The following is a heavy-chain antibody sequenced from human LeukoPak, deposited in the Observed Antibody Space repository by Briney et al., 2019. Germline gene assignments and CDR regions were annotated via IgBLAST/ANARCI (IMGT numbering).Heavy chain of an antibody. CDR2: IRYDGSNK. CDR3: AKEDGYCSSTSCYAFDI. J-gene: IGHJ3*02. D-gene: IGHD2-2*01. V-gene: IGHV3-30*02. Sequence: PGGSLRLSCAASGFTFSSYGMHWVRQAPGKGLEWVAFIRYDGSNKYYADSVKGRFTISRDNSKNTLYLQMNSLRAEDTAVYYCAKEDGYCSSTSCYAFDIWGQGTMVTVSS. CDR1: GFTFSSYG.